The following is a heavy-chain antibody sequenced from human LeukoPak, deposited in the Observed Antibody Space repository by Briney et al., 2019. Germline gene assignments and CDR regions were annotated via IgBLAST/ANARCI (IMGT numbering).Heavy chain of an antibody. D-gene: IGHD3-3*01. CDR2: IKSKTDGGTT. CDR1: GFSLSNYW. J-gene: IGHJ4*02. Sequence: PGGSLRLSCAASGFSLSNYWMSWVRQAPGKGLEWVGRIKSKTDGGTTDYAAPVKGRFTISRDDSKNTLYLQMNSLKTEDTAVYYCTTDPRGITIFGVVINIDYWGQGTLVTVSS. V-gene: IGHV3-15*01. CDR3: TTDPRGITIFGVVINIDY.